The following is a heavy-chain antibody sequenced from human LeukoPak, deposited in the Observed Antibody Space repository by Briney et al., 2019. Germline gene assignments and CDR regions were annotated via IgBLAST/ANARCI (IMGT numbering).Heavy chain of an antibody. CDR2: IYSGGST. D-gene: IGHD6-19*01. Sequence: GGSLRRSCAASGFTVSSNYMSWVRQAPGKGLEWVSVIYSGGSTYYADSVKGRFTISRDNSKNTLYLQMNSLRAEDTAVYYCARSIAVAGSDFDYWGQGTLVTVSS. V-gene: IGHV3-66*01. CDR1: GFTVSSNY. CDR3: ARSIAVAGSDFDY. J-gene: IGHJ4*02.